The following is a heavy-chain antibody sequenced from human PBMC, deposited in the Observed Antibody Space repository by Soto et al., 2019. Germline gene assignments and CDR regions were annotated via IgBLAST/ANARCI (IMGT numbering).Heavy chain of an antibody. CDR1: GFTFNSYA. Sequence: PGGSLRLSCAASGFTFNSYAMSWVRQAPGKGLEWVSTISRSGGSTYYADSVKGRFTISRDNSKNTLYLQMNSLRADGTAVYYCAKDLVHGNYFDYWGQGTQVTVSS. CDR2: ISRSGGST. V-gene: IGHV3-23*01. D-gene: IGHD2-15*01. J-gene: IGHJ4*02. CDR3: AKDLVHGNYFDY.